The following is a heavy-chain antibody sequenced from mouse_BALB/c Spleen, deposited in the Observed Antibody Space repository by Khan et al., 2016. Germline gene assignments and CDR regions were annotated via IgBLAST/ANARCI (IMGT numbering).Heavy chain of an antibody. CDR3: ARYYDYYFDY. D-gene: IGHD2-4*01. Sequence: EVQLQESGPGLVKPSQSLSLTCTVTGYSITSDYAWNWIRQFPGNKLEWMGYISYSGSTSYNPSLKSRISINRDTSKNQFFLQLNSVTTEDTATYYCARYYDYYFDYWGQGTTLTVSS. V-gene: IGHV3-2*02. CDR2: ISYSGST. CDR1: GYSITSDYA. J-gene: IGHJ2*01.